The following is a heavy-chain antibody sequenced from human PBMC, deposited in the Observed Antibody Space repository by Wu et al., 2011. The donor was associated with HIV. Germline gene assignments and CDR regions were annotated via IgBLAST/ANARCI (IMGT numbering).Heavy chain of an antibody. V-gene: IGHV3-21*01. J-gene: IGHJ6*02. Sequence: SSSSYIYYADSVKGRFTISRDNAKNSLYLQMNSLRAEDTAVYYCARDHDSSGYTHYYYYGMDVWGQGTTVTVSS. CDR3: ARDHDSSGYTHYYYYGMDV. D-gene: IGHD3-22*01. CDR2: SSSSYI.